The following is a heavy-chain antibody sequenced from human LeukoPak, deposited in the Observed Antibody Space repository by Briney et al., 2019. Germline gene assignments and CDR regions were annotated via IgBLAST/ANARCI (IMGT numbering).Heavy chain of an antibody. D-gene: IGHD4-17*01. Sequence: ASVKVSCKASGYTFTGYYIHWVRQAPGQGLEWVGWISAYNGNTNYAQKLQGRVTMTTDTSTSTAYMELRSLRSDDTAVYYCARGPGAHTGTTGTVNWFDPWGQGTLVTVSS. V-gene: IGHV1-18*04. J-gene: IGHJ5*02. CDR1: GYTFTGYY. CDR3: ARGPGAHTGTTGTVNWFDP. CDR2: ISAYNGNT.